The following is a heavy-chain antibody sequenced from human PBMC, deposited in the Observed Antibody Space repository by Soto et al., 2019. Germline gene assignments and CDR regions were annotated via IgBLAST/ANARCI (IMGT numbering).Heavy chain of an antibody. D-gene: IGHD3-10*01. CDR1: GASVTTYY. V-gene: IGHV4-59*02. Sequence: XETLALTCSVSGASVTTYYGSWIRQPPGKGLEWIGSISYSGSTKYNPSLESRVMISLDTSKNQFSLRLTSVTAADTALYYCARDWDSSGLFDPWGQGALVTVSS. J-gene: IGHJ5*02. CDR3: ARDWDSSGLFDP. CDR2: ISYSGST.